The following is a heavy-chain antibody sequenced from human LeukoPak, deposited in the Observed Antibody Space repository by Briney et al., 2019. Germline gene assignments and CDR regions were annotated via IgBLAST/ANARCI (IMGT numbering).Heavy chain of an antibody. J-gene: IGHJ5*02. CDR2: ISAYNGNT. D-gene: IGHD6-13*01. CDR1: GYTFTSYG. Sequence: GASVKVSCKASGYTFTSYGISWVRQAPGQGLEWMGWISAYNGNTNYAQKLQGRVTMTRNTSISTAYMELSSLRSEDTAVYYCARAPAGTPHWFDPWGQGTLVTVSS. V-gene: IGHV1-18*01. CDR3: ARAPAGTPHWFDP.